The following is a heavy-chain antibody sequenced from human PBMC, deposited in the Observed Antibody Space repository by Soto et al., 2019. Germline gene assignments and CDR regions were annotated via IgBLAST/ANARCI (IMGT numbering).Heavy chain of an antibody. D-gene: IGHD3-10*01. CDR1: GGSFSGYY. J-gene: IGHJ5*02. CDR2: INHSGST. V-gene: IGHV4-34*01. Sequence: QVQLQQWGAGLLKPSETLSLTCAVYGGSFSGYYWSWIRQPPGKGLEWIGEINHSGSTNYNPSLKRRVTTSVDTSPNQFSLKLSSVTAADTAVYYCARGNGLDYYVSGSYTGGSWFDPWGQGTLVTVSS. CDR3: ARGNGLDYYVSGSYTGGSWFDP.